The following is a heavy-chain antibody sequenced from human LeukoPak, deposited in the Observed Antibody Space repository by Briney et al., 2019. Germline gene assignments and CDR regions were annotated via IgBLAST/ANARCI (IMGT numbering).Heavy chain of an antibody. V-gene: IGHV3-48*03. CDR3: ARDRWGFPDS. D-gene: IGHD2-21*01. Sequence: GGSLRLSCVVSGFSLSSFAMNWVRQAPGKGLECISHIESTGGTYYVDSVKGRYTISRDSAENSLYLQMNSLRAEDTAVYYCARDRWGFPDSWGQGTLVTVSS. J-gene: IGHJ4*02. CDR1: GFSLSSFA. CDR2: IESTGGT.